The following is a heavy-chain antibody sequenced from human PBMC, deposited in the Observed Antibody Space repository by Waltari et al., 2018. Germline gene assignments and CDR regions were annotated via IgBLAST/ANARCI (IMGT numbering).Heavy chain of an antibody. D-gene: IGHD6-13*01. CDR3: ARDQADGTIAYFEY. J-gene: IGHJ4*02. CDR2: IKHDGTDK. Sequence: EVLLVESGGDLVEPGGSLGLSCATSRLSFRQYWMSWVRQSPGKGREWVATIKHDGTDKYYVDSVKGRFTVSRDNAKSSLYLQMNSLRVEDTAIYYCARDQADGTIAYFEYWGQGTLVTVSS. CDR1: RLSFRQYW. V-gene: IGHV3-7*01.